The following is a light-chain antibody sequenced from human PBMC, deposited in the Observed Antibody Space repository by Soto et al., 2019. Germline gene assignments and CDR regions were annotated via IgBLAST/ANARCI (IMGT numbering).Light chain of an antibody. CDR2: DQX. CDR1: PSVRRY. Sequence: IVLTQSPATLSLSPGERATLYXRASPSVRRYLGWYQQKTGXATRIXXXDQXNRATGIPARFSGSGSGKDFTLTISSLEPEYFAVYYCQQRSNWPTSTFGQGTRLDIK. V-gene: IGKV3-11*01. CDR3: QQRSNWPTST. J-gene: IGKJ5*01.